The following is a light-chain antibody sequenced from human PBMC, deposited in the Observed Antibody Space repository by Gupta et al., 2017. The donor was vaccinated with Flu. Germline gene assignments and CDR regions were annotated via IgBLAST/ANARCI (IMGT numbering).Light chain of an antibody. V-gene: IGKV3-20*01. Sequence: EIVLTQSPCTLSLSPGERATLSCRASQSVSSSYLAWYQQKPGQAPRLLIYGASSRATGIPDRFSGSGSGTDFTLTISSLEPEDFAMYYCQHYGSSPYTFGQGTKLEIK. CDR2: GAS. CDR3: QHYGSSPYT. CDR1: QSVSSSY. J-gene: IGKJ2*01.